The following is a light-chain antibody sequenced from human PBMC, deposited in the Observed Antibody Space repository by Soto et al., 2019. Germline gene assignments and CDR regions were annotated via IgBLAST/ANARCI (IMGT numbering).Light chain of an antibody. Sequence: ETVLTQSPGTLSLSPGERATLSCRASQSVSSNSLAWFQQKPGQAPRLLIFGASSRATGIPDRFSGSGSGTDFTLTISRLEPEDFAVYYCQHYGTSPWTFCQGTKVEIK. CDR3: QHYGTSPWT. CDR2: GAS. J-gene: IGKJ1*01. CDR1: QSVSSNS. V-gene: IGKV3-20*01.